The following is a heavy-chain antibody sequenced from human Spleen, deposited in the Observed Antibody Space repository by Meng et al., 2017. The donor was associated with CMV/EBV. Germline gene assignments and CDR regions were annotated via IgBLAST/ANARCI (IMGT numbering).Heavy chain of an antibody. Sequence: GESLKISCAASGFTFSSYSMNWVRQAPGKGLEWVSSISSSSSYIYYADSVKGRFTISRDNAKNSLYLQMNSLRAEDTAVYYCAKDHRLTIFGVVIEGDYWGQGTLVTVSS. D-gene: IGHD3-3*01. J-gene: IGHJ4*02. CDR1: GFTFSSYS. V-gene: IGHV3-21*04. CDR2: ISSSSSYI. CDR3: AKDHRLTIFGVVIEGDY.